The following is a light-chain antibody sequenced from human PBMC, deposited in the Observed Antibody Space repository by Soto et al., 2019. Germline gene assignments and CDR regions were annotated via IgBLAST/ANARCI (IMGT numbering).Light chain of an antibody. CDR2: GNT. J-gene: IGLJ2*01. CDR3: QSYDNSRSGSV. V-gene: IGLV1-40*01. Sequence: QSVLTQPPSVSGAPGQRGTISCTGSSSNIGAGYDVNWYQQLPGTAPKVLIYGNTKRPSGVPDRFSGSKSGTSASLAITGLQAEDEADYYCQSYDNSRSGSVFGGGTKLTVL. CDR1: SSNIGAGYD.